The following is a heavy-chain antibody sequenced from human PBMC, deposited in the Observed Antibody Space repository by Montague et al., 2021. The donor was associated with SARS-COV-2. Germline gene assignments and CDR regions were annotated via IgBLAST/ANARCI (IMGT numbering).Heavy chain of an antibody. CDR3: ARAKNDYTWNDWYFYGMDV. CDR2: ISGSAGTI. J-gene: IGHJ6*02. D-gene: IGHD1-1*01. Sequence: SLRLSCAASGFTLSYYEMNWVRQAPGKGLERVSYISGSAGTIYYADSVKGRFTISRDNAKNSLYLQMNSLRAEDTAVYYCARAKNDYTWNDWYFYGMDVWGQGTTVTVS. CDR1: GFTLSYYE. V-gene: IGHV3-48*03.